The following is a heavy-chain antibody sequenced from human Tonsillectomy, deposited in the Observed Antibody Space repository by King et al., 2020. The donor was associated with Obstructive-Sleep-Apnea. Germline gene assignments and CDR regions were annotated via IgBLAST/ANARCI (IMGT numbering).Heavy chain of an antibody. CDR2: IYNSGST. J-gene: IGHJ4*02. V-gene: IGHV4-30-4*01. CDR3: ARGIGDYYFDL. Sequence: QLQESGPGLVKPSQTLSLTCTVSGGSIKSGDYYWSWIRQPPGKGLEYIGYIYNSGSTYYNPSLKSRITISIDTSKNQFSLKLSSVTAADTAVYFCARGIGDYYFDLWGQGTLLTVSS. D-gene: IGHD2-21*02. CDR1: GGSIKSGDYY.